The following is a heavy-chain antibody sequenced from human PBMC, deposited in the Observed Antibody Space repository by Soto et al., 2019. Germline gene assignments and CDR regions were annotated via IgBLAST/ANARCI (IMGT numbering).Heavy chain of an antibody. CDR3: ARDHSGYYDSSDLPTRFDY. CDR1: GGGNLRDYR. CDR2: IIPKLGSA. V-gene: IGHV1-69*13. D-gene: IGHD3-22*01. J-gene: IGHJ4*02. Sequence: SVKVSCKASGGGNLRDYRTTWVRRAPGQGLEWMGGIIPKLGSANYAQNFQGRVTVTADESTNTVYMELRSLRSDDTAVYYCARDHSGYYDSSDLPTRFDYWGQGTLVTVSS.